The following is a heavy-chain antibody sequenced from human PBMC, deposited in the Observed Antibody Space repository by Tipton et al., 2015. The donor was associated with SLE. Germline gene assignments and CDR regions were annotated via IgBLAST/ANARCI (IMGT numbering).Heavy chain of an antibody. J-gene: IGHJ4*02. CDR1: GASISTNDW. CDR3: AMSYYEYWSGYSYYFDY. D-gene: IGHD3-3*01. CDR2: IYHSGST. V-gene: IGHV4-4*02. Sequence: TLSLTCSVSGASISTNDWWSWVRQTPGKGLEWIGEIYHSGSTNYNPSLKSRVTISVDTSKNQFSLKLSSVTAADTAVYYCAMSYYEYWSGYSYYFDYWGQGTLVTVSS.